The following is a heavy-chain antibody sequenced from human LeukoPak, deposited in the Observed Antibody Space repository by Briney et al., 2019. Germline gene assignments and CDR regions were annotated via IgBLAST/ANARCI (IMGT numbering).Heavy chain of an antibody. CDR1: GLTFSDAW. J-gene: IGHJ4*02. V-gene: IGHV3-15*01. CDR2: IRNDRIT. Sequence: GESLRLSCVLSGLTFSDAWMSWVRQAPGKGLEWIGRIRNDRITDYAAPVQGRFSISRDNSKNTFYLQMNSLRTEDTGMYFCTWMATIFTVDYWGQGTLVTVSS. CDR3: TWMATIFTVDY. D-gene: IGHD5-12*01.